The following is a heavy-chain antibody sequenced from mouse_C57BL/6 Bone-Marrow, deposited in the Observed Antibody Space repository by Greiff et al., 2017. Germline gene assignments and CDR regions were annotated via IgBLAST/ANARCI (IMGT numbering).Heavy chain of an antibody. D-gene: IGHD1-1*01. J-gene: IGHJ1*03. V-gene: IGHV1-75*01. CDR2: IFPGSGST. Sequence: VQLQQSGPELVKPGASVKISCKASGYTFTDYYINWVKQRPGQGLEWIGWIFPGSGSTYYNEKFKGKATLTVDQSSSTAYMLLSSLTSEDSAVYFCGRHFATVVAHWYFDVWGTGTTVTVSS. CDR1: GYTFTDYY. CDR3: GRHFATVVAHWYFDV.